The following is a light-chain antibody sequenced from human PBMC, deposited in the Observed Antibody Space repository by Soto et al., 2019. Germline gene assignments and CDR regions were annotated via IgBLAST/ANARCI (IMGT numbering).Light chain of an antibody. CDR1: SSDIGSYNL. CDR3: CAYAGSGPVV. V-gene: IGLV2-23*01. J-gene: IGLJ3*02. CDR2: EAT. Sequence: QSALTQPASVSGSPEQSITISCTGTSSDIGSYNLVSWYQQHPGKAPKVMIYEATKRPSGVSNRFSGSKSGNTASLTISGLQAEDEADYYCCAYAGSGPVVFGGGTQLTVL.